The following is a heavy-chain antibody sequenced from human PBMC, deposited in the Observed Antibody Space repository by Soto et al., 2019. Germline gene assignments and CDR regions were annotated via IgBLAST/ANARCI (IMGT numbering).Heavy chain of an antibody. J-gene: IGHJ5*01. CDR1: GFTFSRYG. CDR3: ARDPSEGRVGNWFQS. V-gene: IGHV3-21*02. Sequence: EVQLVESGGGLGKPGGSLRLSCEASGFTFSRYGMNWLRQAPGKGLEWVASISSSTSYVYYADSVKGRFSTSRDNAKNILYLEMYGLRTEDTAVYYCARDPSEGRVGNWFQSWGQGTLVTVSS. CDR2: ISSSTSYV. D-gene: IGHD2-2*01.